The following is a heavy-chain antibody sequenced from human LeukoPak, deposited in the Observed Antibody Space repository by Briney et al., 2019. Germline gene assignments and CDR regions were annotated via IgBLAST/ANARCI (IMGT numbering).Heavy chain of an antibody. CDR1: GYTFTGYY. D-gene: IGHD3-10*01. Sequence: ASVKVSCKASGYTFTGYYMHWVRQAPGQGLEWMGIINPSGGSTSYAQKFQGRVTMTRDMSTSTVYMELSSLRSEDTAVYYCARVYGSGSTYYYYYMDVWGKGTTVTVSS. CDR3: ARVYGSGSTYYYYYMDV. J-gene: IGHJ6*03. CDR2: INPSGGST. V-gene: IGHV1-46*01.